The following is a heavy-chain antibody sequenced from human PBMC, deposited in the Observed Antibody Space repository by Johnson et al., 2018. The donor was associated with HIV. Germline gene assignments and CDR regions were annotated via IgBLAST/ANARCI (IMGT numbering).Heavy chain of an antibody. D-gene: IGHD3-10*01. CDR2: IYSGGST. Sequence: VQLVESGGGLVQHGGSLRLSCAASGFTVSSNYMSWVRQAPGKGLEWVSVIYSGGSTYYADSVKGRFTISRDNSKNTLYLQMNSLRAEDTAVYNCARARGGEGSECYALAIWGQGTTVTVSS. CDR1: GFTVSSNY. V-gene: IGHV3-66*01. CDR3: ARARGGEGSECYALAI. J-gene: IGHJ3*02.